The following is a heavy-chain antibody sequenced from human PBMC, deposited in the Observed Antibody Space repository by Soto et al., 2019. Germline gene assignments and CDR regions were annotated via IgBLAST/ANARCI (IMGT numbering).Heavy chain of an antibody. Sequence: GGSLRLSCAASAFKFSDYYMSWVRQAPGKGLEWVSYISGSGDVIYYADSVKGRFTISRDNDKKSVHLQMDTLRAEDTALYYCARAPDCGEGSCYRHFYLWGQGTRVSSTGTGAHWGRGTLVTVSS. CDR1: AFKFSDYY. J-gene: IGHJ4*02. D-gene: IGHD1-1*01. V-gene: IGHV3-11*01. CDR2: ISGSGDVI. CDR3: ARAPDCGEGSCYRHFYLWGQGTRVSSTGTGAH.